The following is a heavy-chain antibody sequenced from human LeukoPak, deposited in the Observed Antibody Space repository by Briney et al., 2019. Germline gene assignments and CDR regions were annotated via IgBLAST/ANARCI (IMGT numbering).Heavy chain of an antibody. J-gene: IGHJ4*02. V-gene: IGHV1-2*02. D-gene: IGHD5-12*01. CDR1: GYTFRDYY. Sequence: ASVKVSCKASGYTFRDYYMHWVRQAPGQGLEWMGWINPNSGGSNYAQKFQGRVTMTRDTSISTAYMELSRLRSDDTAVYYCARSNSGYTYIDYWGQGTLVTVSS. CDR2: INPNSGGS. CDR3: ARSNSGYTYIDY.